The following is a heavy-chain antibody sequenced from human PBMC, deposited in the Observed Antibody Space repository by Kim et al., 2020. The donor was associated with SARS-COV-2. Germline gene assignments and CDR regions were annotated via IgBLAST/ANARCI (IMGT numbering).Heavy chain of an antibody. Sequence: SETLSLTCTVSGGSISSSSYYWGWIRQPPGKGLEWIGSIYYSGSTYYNPSLKSRVTISVDTSKNQFSLKLSSVTAADTAVYYCARDAAYSSSWYVFDYWG. CDR3: ARDAAYSSSWYVFDY. J-gene: IGHJ4*01. D-gene: IGHD6-13*01. V-gene: IGHV4-39*07. CDR2: IYYSGST. CDR1: GGSISSSSYY.